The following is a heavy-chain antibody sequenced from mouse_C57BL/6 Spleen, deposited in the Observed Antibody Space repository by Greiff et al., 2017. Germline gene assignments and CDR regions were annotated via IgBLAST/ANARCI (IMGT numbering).Heavy chain of an antibody. CDR1: GYTFTSYW. V-gene: IGHV1-69*01. CDR2: IDPSDSYT. J-gene: IGHJ1*03. CDR3: ARLLREYFDV. D-gene: IGHD1-1*01. Sequence: QVQLQQPGAELVMPGASVKLSCKASGYTFTSYWMHWVKQRPGQGLEWIGEIDPSDSYTNYNQKFKGKSTLTVDKSSSTAYMQLSSLTSEDSAVYYCARLLREYFDVWGTGTTVTVSS.